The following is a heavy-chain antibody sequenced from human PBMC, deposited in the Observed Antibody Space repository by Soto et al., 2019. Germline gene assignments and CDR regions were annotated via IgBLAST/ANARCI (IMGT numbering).Heavy chain of an antibody. CDR1: GFPFKTYA. CDR3: ARDRGSSRWYGEIDY. J-gene: IGHJ4*02. D-gene: IGHD6-13*01. V-gene: IGHV3-30*04. CDR2: ILYDGKDK. Sequence: GGSLRLSCTASGFPFKTYAFHLVRQSPGKGLEWVAVILYDGKDKYYADSVRGRFSVSRDNSQNTLYLQMNNLSTDDTAVYYCARDRGSSRWYGEIDYWGQGTLVTVSS.